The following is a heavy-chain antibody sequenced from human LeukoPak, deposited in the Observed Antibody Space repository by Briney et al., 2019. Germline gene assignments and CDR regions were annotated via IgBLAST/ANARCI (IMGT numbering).Heavy chain of an antibody. V-gene: IGHV1-46*01. Sequence: ASVKVSCKASGYTFTNFYLHWVRQAPGQGLEWMGIINPTTGSTTYAQKLQGRVTMTRYMSTSTVYMELSSVRSEDTAVYFCARDLNPQGVGMRAFDIWGQGTMVTASS. CDR2: INPTTGST. D-gene: IGHD1-14*01. CDR1: GYTFTNFY. CDR3: ARDLNPQGVGMRAFDI. J-gene: IGHJ3*02.